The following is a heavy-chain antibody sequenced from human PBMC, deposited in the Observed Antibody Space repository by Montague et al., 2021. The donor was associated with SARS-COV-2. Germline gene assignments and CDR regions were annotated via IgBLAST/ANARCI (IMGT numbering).Heavy chain of an antibody. D-gene: IGHD3-9*01. J-gene: IGHJ6*02. CDR2: ISTSGNT. CDR1: GGTVGSCNFY. Sequence: TLSLTCTVSGGTVGSCNFYWGWIRQPPGKGLEWIGRISTSGNTKYNTSLKSRVTISVDTSQNQFSLKMYSVTAADTAVYYCARDTRPNFAYYDILAGDYYYYGIDVWGQGTTVTASS. V-gene: IGHV4-61*02. CDR3: ARDTRPNFAYYDILAGDYYYYGIDV.